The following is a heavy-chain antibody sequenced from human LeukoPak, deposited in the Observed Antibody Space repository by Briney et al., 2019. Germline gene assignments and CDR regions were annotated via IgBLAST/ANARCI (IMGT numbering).Heavy chain of an antibody. CDR3: ANSRGHGSGNL. CDR2: ISGSGDRT. V-gene: IGHV3-23*01. D-gene: IGHD3-10*01. J-gene: IGHJ5*02. CDR1: GFTFSSYS. Sequence: GGSLRLSCAASGFTFSSYSMSWVRQAPGKGLEWVSGISGSGDRTYYADAVKGRFTISRDNSNNTVYLQMDSVRAEDTAVYYCANSRGHGSGNLWGQGTLVTVSS.